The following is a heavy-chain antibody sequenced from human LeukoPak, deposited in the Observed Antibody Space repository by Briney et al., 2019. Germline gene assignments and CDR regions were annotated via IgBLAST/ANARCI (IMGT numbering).Heavy chain of an antibody. CDR1: GGSISSYY. CDR3: ARDLKVRGAPHNWFDP. V-gene: IGHV4-59*06. CDR2: IYYSGST. J-gene: IGHJ5*02. Sequence: PSETLSLTCTVSGGSISSYYWSWIRHHPGKGLEWIGYIYYSGSTYYNPSLKSRVSISADTSKNQFSLKLNSVTAADTAVYYCARDLKVRGAPHNWFDPWGQGTLVTVSS. D-gene: IGHD3-10*01.